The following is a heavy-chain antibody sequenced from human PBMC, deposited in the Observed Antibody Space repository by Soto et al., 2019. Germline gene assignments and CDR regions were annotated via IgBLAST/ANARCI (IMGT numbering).Heavy chain of an antibody. J-gene: IGHJ6*02. CDR3: ARETGVSSSSYYYYYGMDV. D-gene: IGHD6-6*01. CDR2: INAGNGNT. V-gene: IGHV1-3*01. CDR1: GYTFTRYS. Sequence: GASVKVSCKASGYTFTRYSMHWVLQAPVQMLGWMGWINAGNGNTKYSQKFQGRVTITRDTSASTAYMELSSLRSEDTAVYYCARETGVSSSSYYYYYGMDVWGQGTTVTVSS.